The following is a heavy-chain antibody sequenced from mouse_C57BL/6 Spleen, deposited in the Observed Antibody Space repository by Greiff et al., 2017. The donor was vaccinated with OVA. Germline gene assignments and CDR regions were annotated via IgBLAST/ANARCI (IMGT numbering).Heavy chain of an antibody. CDR3: ASSSNSWFAY. V-gene: IGHV1-22*01. Sequence: DVHLVEGGPELVKPGASVKMSCKASGYTFTDYNMHWVKQSHGKSLEWIGYINPNNGGTSYNQKFKGKATLTVNKSSSTAYMELSSLTSEDSAVXYCASSSNSWFAYWGQGPLVTVSA. CDR2: INPNNGGT. J-gene: IGHJ3*01. D-gene: IGHD2-5*01. CDR1: GYTFTDYN.